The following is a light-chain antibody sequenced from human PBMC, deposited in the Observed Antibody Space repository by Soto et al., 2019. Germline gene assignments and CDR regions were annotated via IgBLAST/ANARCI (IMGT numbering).Light chain of an antibody. CDR1: QDISNY. J-gene: IGKJ4*01. CDR3: QQYDNPELT. Sequence: DIQITYSPWSLSSSVVDRVTITCQASQDISNYLNWYQQKPGKAPKLLIYDASNLETGVPSRFSGSGSGTDFTFTISSLQPEDIATYYCQQYDNPELTFGGGTKVDIK. CDR2: DAS. V-gene: IGKV1-33*01.